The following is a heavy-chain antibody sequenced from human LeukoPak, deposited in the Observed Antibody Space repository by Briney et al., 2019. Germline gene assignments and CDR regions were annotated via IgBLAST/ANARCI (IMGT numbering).Heavy chain of an antibody. J-gene: IGHJ1*01. CDR3: ARVEGPYLIMVRGVIGYFQH. Sequence: PSETLSLTCTVSGGSISSSSYYWGWIRQPPGKGLEWIGSIYYSGSTYYNPSLKSRVTISVDTSKNQFSLKLSSVTAADTAVYYCARVEGPYLIMVRGVIGYFQHWGQGTLVTVSS. D-gene: IGHD3-10*01. CDR2: IYYSGST. CDR1: GGSISSSSYY. V-gene: IGHV4-39*07.